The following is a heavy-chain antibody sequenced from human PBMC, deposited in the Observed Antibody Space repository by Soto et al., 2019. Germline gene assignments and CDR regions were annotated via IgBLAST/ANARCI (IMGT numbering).Heavy chain of an antibody. CDR1: GYTLTELS. CDR2: FDPEDGET. CDR3: ATLNFLGLHLGELSKANFDY. D-gene: IGHD3-16*02. Sequence: ASVKVSCKVSGYTLTELSMHWVRQAPGKGLELMGGFDPEDGETIYAQKFQGRVTMTEDTSTDTAYMELSSLRSEDTAVYYCATLNFLGLHLGELSKANFDYWGQGTLVTVSS. J-gene: IGHJ4*02. V-gene: IGHV1-24*01.